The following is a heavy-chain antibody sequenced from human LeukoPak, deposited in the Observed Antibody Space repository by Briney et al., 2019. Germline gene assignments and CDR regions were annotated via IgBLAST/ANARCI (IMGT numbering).Heavy chain of an antibody. Sequence: ASVKVSCKASGYTFTGYYMHWVRQAPGQGLEWMGWINPNSGGTNYAQEFQGRVTMTRDTSISTAYMELSRLRSDDTAVYYCARAPLDITGTTDAFDIWGQGTMVTVSS. V-gene: IGHV1-2*02. CDR3: ARAPLDITGTTDAFDI. CDR1: GYTFTGYY. CDR2: INPNSGGT. D-gene: IGHD1-14*01. J-gene: IGHJ3*02.